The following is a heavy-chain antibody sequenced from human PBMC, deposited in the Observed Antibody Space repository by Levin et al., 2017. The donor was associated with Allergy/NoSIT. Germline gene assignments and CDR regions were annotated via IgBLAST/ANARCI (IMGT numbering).Heavy chain of an antibody. Sequence: GESLKISCAASGFTFSDYAMTWVRQAPGKGLEWVSVITGGGGDKYYGDSVKGRFTVSRDNSKDTLYLELNSLRAEDTAVYYFAKKQGGTSGFSFDVWGQGTMVTVSS. V-gene: IGHV3-23*01. CDR2: ITGGGGDK. CDR1: GFTFSDYA. CDR3: AKKQGGTSGFSFDV. D-gene: IGHD1-1*01. J-gene: IGHJ3*01.